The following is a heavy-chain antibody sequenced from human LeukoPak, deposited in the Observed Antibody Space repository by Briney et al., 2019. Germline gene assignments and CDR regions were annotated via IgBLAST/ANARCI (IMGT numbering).Heavy chain of an antibody. CDR2: ISSSGSTI. CDR3: ARDPYSSSRRFDY. D-gene: IGHD6-6*01. J-gene: IGHJ4*02. Sequence: GGSLRLSCAAFGFTFSSYEMNWVRQAPGKGLEWVSYISSSGSTIYYADSVKGRFTISRDNAKNSLYLQMKSLRAEDTAVYYCARDPYSSSRRFDYWGQGTLVTVSS. CDR1: GFTFSSYE. V-gene: IGHV3-48*03.